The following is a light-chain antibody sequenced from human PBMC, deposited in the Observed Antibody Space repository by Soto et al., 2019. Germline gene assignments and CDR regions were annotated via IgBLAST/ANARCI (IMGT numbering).Light chain of an antibody. V-gene: IGLV2-14*03. CDR1: SSDVGGYNY. CDR2: DVT. CDR3: SSYTSSNSYV. Sequence: QSVLTQPASVSGSPGQWTTISCTGTSSDVGGYNYVSWYQHHPGKAPKLMIYDVTNRPSGVSNRFSGSKSGNTASLTISGLQTEDEADYYCSSYTSSNSYVFGTRTKVTVL. J-gene: IGLJ1*01.